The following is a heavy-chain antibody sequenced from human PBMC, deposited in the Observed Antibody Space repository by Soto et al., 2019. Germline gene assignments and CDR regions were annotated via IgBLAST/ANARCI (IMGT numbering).Heavy chain of an antibody. V-gene: IGHV1-18*04. D-gene: IGHD2-15*01. CDR3: ARDRFSCSGGSCYPRGTWFDP. CDR2: ISAYNGNT. J-gene: IGHJ5*02. Sequence: ASVKVSCKASGYTFTSYCMSWVRRAPGQGLECMGWISAYNGNTNYAQKLQGRVTMTTDTSTSTAYMELRSLRSDDTAVYYCARDRFSCSGGSCYPRGTWFDPWGQGTLVTVSS. CDR1: GYTFTSYC.